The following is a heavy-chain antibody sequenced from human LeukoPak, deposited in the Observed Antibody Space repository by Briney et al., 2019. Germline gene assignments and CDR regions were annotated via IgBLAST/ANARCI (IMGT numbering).Heavy chain of an antibody. D-gene: IGHD3-22*01. CDR1: GFTLRDYH. Sequence: GGSLRLSCVGSGFTLRDYHMDWVRQAPGMGLEWVGRTRSKVRKYATEYAASVKGRFTISRDESENSVFLHLSSLPVEDTALYYCARDGAEGDDSAFDVWGQGTMVTVSS. CDR3: ARDGAEGDDSAFDV. CDR2: TRSKVRKYAT. V-gene: IGHV3-72*01. J-gene: IGHJ3*01.